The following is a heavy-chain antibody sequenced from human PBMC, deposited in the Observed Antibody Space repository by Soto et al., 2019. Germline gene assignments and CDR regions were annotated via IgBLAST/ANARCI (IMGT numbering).Heavy chain of an antibody. Sequence: LSCAASGFIFSSSSMNWVRQAPGKGLEWVSSISGSNSYYADSVKGRFTISRDNAKNSLYLQMSSLRAEDTAVYYCARDPLGSSGNEYFQNWGQGTLVTVSS. J-gene: IGHJ1*01. CDR2: ISGSNSY. V-gene: IGHV3-21*01. CDR1: GFIFSSSS. D-gene: IGHD1-26*01. CDR3: ARDPLGSSGNEYFQN.